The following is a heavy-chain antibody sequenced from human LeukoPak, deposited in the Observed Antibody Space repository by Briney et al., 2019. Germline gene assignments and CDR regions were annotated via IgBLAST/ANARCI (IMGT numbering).Heavy chain of an antibody. D-gene: IGHD3-16*02. J-gene: IGHJ4*02. CDR2: IKQDGSEK. CDR1: GFTFSSYS. V-gene: IGHV3-7*01. CDR3: ARDRAGNYYDYVWGSYRPFDY. Sequence: SGGSLRLSCAASGFTFSSYSMNWVRQAPGKGLEWVANIKQDGSEKYYVDSVKGRFTISRDNAKNSLYLQMNSLRAEDTAVYYCARDRAGNYYDYVWGSYRPFDYWGQGTLVTVSS.